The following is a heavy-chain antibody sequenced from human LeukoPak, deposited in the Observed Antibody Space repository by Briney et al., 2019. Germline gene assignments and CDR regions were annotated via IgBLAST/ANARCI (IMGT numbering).Heavy chain of an antibody. Sequence: GGSLRLSCVASQFTFSSYEMNWVRQAPGKGLEWLSYISSSGSTIYYADSVKVRFTISRDNAKNSLYLQMNSLRAEDTAVYYCAKVLDAFDIWGQGTMVTVSS. CDR3: AKVLDAFDI. V-gene: IGHV3-48*03. CDR1: QFTFSSYE. J-gene: IGHJ3*02. CDR2: ISSSGSTI. D-gene: IGHD2-15*01.